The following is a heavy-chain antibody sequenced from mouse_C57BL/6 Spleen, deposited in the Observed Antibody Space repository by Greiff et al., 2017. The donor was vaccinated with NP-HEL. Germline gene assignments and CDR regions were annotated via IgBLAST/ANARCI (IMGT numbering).Heavy chain of an antibody. D-gene: IGHD4-1*01. CDR3: ARNRDGGYFDV. CDR2: IYPSDSET. V-gene: IGHV1-61*01. Sequence: QVQLQQSGAELVRPGSSVKLSCKASGYTFTSYWMDWVKQRPGQGLEWIGNIYPSDSETHYNQKFKDKATLTVDKSSSTAYMQLSSLTSEDSAVYYCARNRDGGYFDVWGTGTTVTVSS. J-gene: IGHJ1*03. CDR1: GYTFTSYW.